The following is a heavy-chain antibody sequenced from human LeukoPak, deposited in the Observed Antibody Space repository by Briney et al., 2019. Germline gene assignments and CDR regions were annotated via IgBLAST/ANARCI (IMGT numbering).Heavy chain of an antibody. CDR3: ARAGFALAPHRGTPFDY. J-gene: IGHJ4*02. CDR1: GGSISSYY. CDR2: INHSGST. V-gene: IGHV4-34*01. Sequence: KPSETLSLTCTVSGGSISSYYWSWIRQPPGKGLEWIGEINHSGSTNYNPSLKSRITISVDTSKNQFSLKLSSVTAADTAMYYCARAGFALAPHRGTPFDYWGQGTLVTVSS. D-gene: IGHD1-1*01.